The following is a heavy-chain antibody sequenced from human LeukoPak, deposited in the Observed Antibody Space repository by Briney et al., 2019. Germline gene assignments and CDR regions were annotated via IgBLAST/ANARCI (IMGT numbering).Heavy chain of an antibody. Sequence: SETLSLTCTVSGGSISNNSYYWGWIRQPPGKGLEWIGSIYYSGSIYYNPSLESRVTISVDTSKNQFSLKLSSVTAADTAVYYCARHLAGYYYYYGMDVWGQGTTVTVSS. J-gene: IGHJ6*02. D-gene: IGHD6-19*01. CDR1: GGSISNNSYY. CDR3: ARHLAGYYYYYGMDV. CDR2: IYYSGSI. V-gene: IGHV4-39*01.